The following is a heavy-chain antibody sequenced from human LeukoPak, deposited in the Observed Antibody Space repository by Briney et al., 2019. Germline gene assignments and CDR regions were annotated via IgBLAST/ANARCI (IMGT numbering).Heavy chain of an antibody. J-gene: IGHJ6*02. Sequence: GRSLRLSCAASGFTFSSYAMHWVRQAPGKGLEWVTVISYDGSNKYYADSVKGRFTISRDNSKNTLYLQMNSLRAEDTAVYYCTTPGYYYYGMDVWGQGTTVTVSS. CDR2: ISYDGSNK. V-gene: IGHV3-30-3*01. CDR1: GFTFSSYA. CDR3: TTPGYYYYGMDV. D-gene: IGHD1-14*01.